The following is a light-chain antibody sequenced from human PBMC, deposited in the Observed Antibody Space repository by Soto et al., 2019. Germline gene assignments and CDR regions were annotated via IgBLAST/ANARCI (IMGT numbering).Light chain of an antibody. CDR3: QQYGNSPLT. Sequence: EIVLTQSPGTLSLSPGDRATLSCRASQRVRSTYLAWYQQKPGQAPRLLIYGASSRATGIPDRFSGSGSGTDFTLTISRLEPEDFAGYYCQQYGNSPLTFGGGTKVEIK. V-gene: IGKV3-20*01. CDR2: GAS. CDR1: QRVRSTY. J-gene: IGKJ4*01.